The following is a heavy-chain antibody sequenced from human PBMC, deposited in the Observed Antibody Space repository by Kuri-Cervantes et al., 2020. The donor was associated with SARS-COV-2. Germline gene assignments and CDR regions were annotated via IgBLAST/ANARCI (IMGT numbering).Heavy chain of an antibody. Sequence: LKISCAASGFTFSTYAMHWVRQAPGKGLEWVAIISDDGQNQDFADSVKGRFTISRDNSKNTLCLNMSSLRAEDTAMYYCARDRVGVLDSWGQGTLVTVSS. CDR3: ARDRVGVLDS. V-gene: IGHV3-30*04. D-gene: IGHD2-21*01. CDR2: ISDDGQNQ. CDR1: GFTFSTYA. J-gene: IGHJ4*02.